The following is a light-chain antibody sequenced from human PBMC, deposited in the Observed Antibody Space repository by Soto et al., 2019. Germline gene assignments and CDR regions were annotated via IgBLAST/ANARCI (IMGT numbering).Light chain of an antibody. J-gene: IGLJ1*01. CDR2: EGS. CDR1: SSDVGSYNL. V-gene: IGLV2-23*01. Sequence: QSALTXPASVSGPPGQSITISCTGTSSDVGSYNLVSWYQQHPGKAPKLMIYEGSKRPSGVSNRFSGSKSGNTASLTISGLQAEDEADYYCCSYAGSSFYVFGTGTKVTVL. CDR3: CSYAGSSFYV.